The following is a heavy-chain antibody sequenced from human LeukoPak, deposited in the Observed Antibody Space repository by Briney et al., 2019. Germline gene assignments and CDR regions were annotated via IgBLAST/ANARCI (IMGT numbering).Heavy chain of an antibody. CDR3: ARRVGYCSSTSCYGPFDY. J-gene: IGHJ4*02. V-gene: IGHV4-59*08. CDR2: IYYSGST. Sequence: SETLSLTCTVSGGSISSYYWSWIRQPPGKGLEWIGYIYYSGSTNYNPSLKSRVTISVDTSKNQFSLKLSSVTAADTGVYYCARRVGYCSSTSCYGPFDYWGQGTLVTVSS. CDR1: GGSISSYY. D-gene: IGHD2-2*03.